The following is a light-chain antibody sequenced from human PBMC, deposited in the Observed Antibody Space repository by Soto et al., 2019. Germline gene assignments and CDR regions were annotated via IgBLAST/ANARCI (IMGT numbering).Light chain of an antibody. J-gene: IGKJ1*01. CDR1: QSVSSN. V-gene: IGKV3-15*01. CDR2: GAS. Sequence: EIVMTQSPATLSVSPGERATLSCRASQSVSSNLAWYQQNPGQAPRLLIYGASTRATGIEARFSGSGSGTEFTLSISSLRSEEFAVYYCQQYNNWPPGTFGQGTKVEIK. CDR3: QQYNNWPPGT.